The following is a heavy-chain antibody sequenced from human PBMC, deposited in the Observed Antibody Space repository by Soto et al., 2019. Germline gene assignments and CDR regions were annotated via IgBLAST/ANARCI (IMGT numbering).Heavy chain of an antibody. CDR2: IGSSGSVI. D-gene: IGHD3-22*01. V-gene: IGHV3-48*03. Sequence: PGGSLRLSCVASRFTFTSYEMNWVRQAPGKGLEWLSYIGSSGSVIYYADSVMGRFTISRDNAKNSLYLQMNSLRAEDTAVYYCARDIRDSGGYYYFDYWGQGTLVTVSS. J-gene: IGHJ4*02. CDR1: RFTFTSYE. CDR3: ARDIRDSGGYYYFDY.